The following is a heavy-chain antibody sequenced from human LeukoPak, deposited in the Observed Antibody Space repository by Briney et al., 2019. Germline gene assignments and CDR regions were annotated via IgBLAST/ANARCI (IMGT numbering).Heavy chain of an antibody. V-gene: IGHV3-23*01. Sequence: PGGSLRLSCAASGFTFSSYAMSWVRQVPGKGLEWVSAISGSGGSTYYADSVKGRFTISRDNSKNTLYLQMNSLRAEDTAVYYCANCRNSYGPNWFDPWGQGTLVTVSS. CDR2: ISGSGGST. CDR1: GFTFSSYA. D-gene: IGHD5-18*01. J-gene: IGHJ5*02. CDR3: ANCRNSYGPNWFDP.